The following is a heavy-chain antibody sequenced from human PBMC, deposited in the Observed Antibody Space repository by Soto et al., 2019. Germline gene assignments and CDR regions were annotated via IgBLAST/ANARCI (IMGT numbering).Heavy chain of an antibody. CDR3: AREQGGAAAGLDY. CDR1: GFTFSSYW. CDR2: INSDGSST. Sequence: GGSLRLSCAASGFTFSSYWMHWVRQAPGKGLVWVSRINSDGSSTSYADSVKGRFTISRDNAKNTLYLQMNSLRAEDTAVYYCAREQGGAAAGLDYWGQGTLVTVSS. J-gene: IGHJ4*02. V-gene: IGHV3-74*01. D-gene: IGHD6-13*01.